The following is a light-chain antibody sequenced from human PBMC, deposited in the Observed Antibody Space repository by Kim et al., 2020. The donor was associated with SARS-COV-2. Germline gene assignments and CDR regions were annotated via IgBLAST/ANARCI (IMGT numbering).Light chain of an antibody. CDR2: AAS. J-gene: IGKJ1*01. CDR1: QSVTNDF. CDR3: QQYCCSPGT. V-gene: IGKV3-20*01. Sequence: EIVLTQSPDTLSLSPGERATLSCRASQSVTNDFLAWYQQKPGQAPRLLIYAASTRATVTPDRFSGSGSGTDFTLTISRLEPEDFAVYYCQQYCCSPGTFGQGTKVEI.